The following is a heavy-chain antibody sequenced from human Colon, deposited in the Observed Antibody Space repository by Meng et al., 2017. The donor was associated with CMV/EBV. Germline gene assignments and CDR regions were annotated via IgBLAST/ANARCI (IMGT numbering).Heavy chain of an antibody. J-gene: IGHJ3*02. CDR3: AKGTRRITMIVVVTTAFDI. CDR2: ISVSGGST. D-gene: IGHD3-22*01. Sequence: GGSLRLSCAASGFTFSSYAMSWVRQAPGKGLEWVSVISVSGGSTYYADSVKGRFTISRDNSKNTLYLQMNSLRAEDTAVYYCAKGTRRITMIVVVTTAFDIWGQGTMVTVSS. V-gene: IGHV3-23*01. CDR1: GFTFSSYA.